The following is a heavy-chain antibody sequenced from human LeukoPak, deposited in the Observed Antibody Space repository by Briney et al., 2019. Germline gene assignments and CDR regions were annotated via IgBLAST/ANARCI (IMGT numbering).Heavy chain of an antibody. V-gene: IGHV4-30-4*01. CDR3: VAEGELIPNYFDY. CDR1: GGSISSGDYY. Sequence: SETLSLTCTVSGGSISSGDYYWSWIRQPPGKGLEWIGYIYYSGSTYYNPSLKSRVTISVDTSKNQFSLKLSSVTAADTAVYYCVAEGELIPNYFDYWGQGTLVTVSS. J-gene: IGHJ4*02. D-gene: IGHD3-16*01. CDR2: IYYSGST.